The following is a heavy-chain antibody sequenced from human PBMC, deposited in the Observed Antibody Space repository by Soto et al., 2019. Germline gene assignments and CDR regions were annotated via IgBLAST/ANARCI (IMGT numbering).Heavy chain of an antibody. V-gene: IGHV3-48*03. J-gene: IGHJ4*02. CDR2: ITSSGGTN. Sequence: LSYASSGFTFSHYEMSWVREAQGKGQEWILYITSSGGTNYSADSVTGRFIISRATTKTSLYVQMNSMIAEDTAVYYCAKGHVFVAPQNGRSFDSWGQGSLVTVSS. D-gene: IGHD2-21*01. CDR3: AKGHVFVAPQNGRSFDS. CDR1: GFTFSHYE.